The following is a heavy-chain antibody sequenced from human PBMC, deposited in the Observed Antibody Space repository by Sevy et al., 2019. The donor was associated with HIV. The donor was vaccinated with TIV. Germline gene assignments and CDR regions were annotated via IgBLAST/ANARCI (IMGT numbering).Heavy chain of an antibody. J-gene: IGHJ4*02. CDR2: IITIFPTA. V-gene: IGHV1-69*13. CDR1: GGNFRTFI. D-gene: IGHD2-21*02. Sequence: ASLKVSCKTSGGNFRTFIITWVRQAPGQGLEWMGGIITIFPTANYAQRFQGRVTITADESTSTAYMEMSNLRSDDTAVYYCARLMSCGGDCYYFDFWGQGTLVTVSS. CDR3: ARLMSCGGDCYYFDF.